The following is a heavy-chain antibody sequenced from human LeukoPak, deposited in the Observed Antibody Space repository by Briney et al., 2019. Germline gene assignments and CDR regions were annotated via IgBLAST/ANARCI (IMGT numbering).Heavy chain of an antibody. D-gene: IGHD1-14*01. J-gene: IGHJ4*02. CDR2: IAYDGSRA. Sequence: GGSLSLSCAGSGFTFGGYGMHWFRQTPGKGLEWVAVIAYDGSRAFYADSVKGRFTISRDNSKNTMSVQMDDLRAEDTAVYYCTRYNNDHFDYWGQGTLVTVSS. CDR3: TRYNNDHFDY. V-gene: IGHV3-33*01. CDR1: GFTFGGYG.